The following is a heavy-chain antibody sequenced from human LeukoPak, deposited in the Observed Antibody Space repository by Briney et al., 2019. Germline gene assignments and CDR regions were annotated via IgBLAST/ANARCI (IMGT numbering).Heavy chain of an antibody. CDR1: AGSISSSNW. D-gene: IGHD4-17*01. V-gene: IGHV4-4*02. Sequence: SETLSLTCSVSAGSISSSNWWSWVRQSPVKGLEWIGEIYLYGTTNYNPSLKSRVTISVDTSKNQFSLKLSSVTAADTAVYYCASYDYGDYGFGYWGQGTLVTVSS. J-gene: IGHJ4*02. CDR3: ASYDYGDYGFGY. CDR2: IYLYGTT.